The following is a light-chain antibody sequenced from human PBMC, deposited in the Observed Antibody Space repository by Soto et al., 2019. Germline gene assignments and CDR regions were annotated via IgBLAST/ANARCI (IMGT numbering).Light chain of an antibody. V-gene: IGKV1-33*01. CDR1: QDIRNY. Sequence: DIQMTQSPSSLSASVGDRVTITCQASQDIRNYLNWYQQKPGKAPKLLIFDASNLQPGVPSRFSGGGSGTVFTFTISSLEPEDFATYYCQQYDYFPRWTFGPGTRVEMK. CDR2: DAS. CDR3: QQYDYFPRWT. J-gene: IGKJ1*01.